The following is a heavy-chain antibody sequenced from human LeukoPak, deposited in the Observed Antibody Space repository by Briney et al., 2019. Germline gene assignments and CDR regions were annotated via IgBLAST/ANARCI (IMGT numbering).Heavy chain of an antibody. CDR2: IDPSGGST. CDR1: GYTFTTYF. J-gene: IGHJ1*01. D-gene: IGHD5-24*01. V-gene: IGHV1-46*01. CDR3: ARGSLSEMAKISY. Sequence: ASVKVSCKASGYTFTTYFMNWVRQAPGQGLEWMGIIDPSGGSTSYAQKFQGRATVTRDMSTSIVYMELSSLRSEDTAVYYCARGSLSEMAKISYWGQGTLVTVSS.